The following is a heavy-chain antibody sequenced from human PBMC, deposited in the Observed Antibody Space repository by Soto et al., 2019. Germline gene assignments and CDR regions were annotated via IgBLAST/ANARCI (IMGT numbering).Heavy chain of an antibody. CDR3: ARPGVAVHTWFDP. D-gene: IGHD6-19*01. J-gene: IGHJ5*02. Sequence: QVQLVQSGAEVEKPGSSAKVSCKASGGTFSSYTISWVRQAPGQGLEWMGRIIPILGIANYAQKFQGRVTIIADKSTSTAYMELSSLRSEDTAVYYCARPGVAVHTWFDPWGQGTLVTVSS. CDR1: GGTFSSYT. V-gene: IGHV1-69*02. CDR2: IIPILGIA.